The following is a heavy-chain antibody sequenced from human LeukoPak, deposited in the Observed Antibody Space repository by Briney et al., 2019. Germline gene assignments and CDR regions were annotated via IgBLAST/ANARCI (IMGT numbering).Heavy chain of an antibody. Sequence: SETLSLTCTVSGGSISSYYWSWIRQPPGKGLEWIGCVYYSGSTYYNPSLKSRVSISVDTSKNQFSLKLTSVTAADTAVYYCARSLVVAANYFDYWGQGTLVTVSS. CDR3: ARSLVVAANYFDY. V-gene: IGHV4-59*04. CDR1: GGSISSYY. D-gene: IGHD3-22*01. CDR2: VYYSGST. J-gene: IGHJ4*02.